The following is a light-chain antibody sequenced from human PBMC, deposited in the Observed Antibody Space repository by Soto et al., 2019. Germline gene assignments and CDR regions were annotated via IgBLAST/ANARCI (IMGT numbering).Light chain of an antibody. Sequence: DIQMTQSPSSLSASVGDRVTITCRASQSISSYLNWYQQKPGKAPNLLIYAASRLQSGVPSKFSGSGSGTDFTLTISSLQPEDFATYYWQQNYSSPFTVRRGTKVDIK. CDR2: AAS. V-gene: IGKV1-39*01. CDR1: QSISSY. J-gene: IGKJ3*01. CDR3: QQNYSSPFT.